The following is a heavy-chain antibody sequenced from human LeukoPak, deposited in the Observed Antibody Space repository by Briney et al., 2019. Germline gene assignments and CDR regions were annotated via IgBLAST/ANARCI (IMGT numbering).Heavy chain of an antibody. CDR1: GGSISCYY. CDR3: GREQDFYGGGGFDY. V-gene: IGHV4-4*07. J-gene: IGHJ4*02. D-gene: IGHD2/OR15-2a*01. Sequence: SETLSLTCTISGGSISCYYWVWNRQPAGKGLEWIGRIYTSGSTNYNPSLNSRATMSVDTSKNPFSLKLSSVTAAATAVYYCGREQDFYGGGGFDYWGQGPLVIVSS. CDR2: IYTSGST.